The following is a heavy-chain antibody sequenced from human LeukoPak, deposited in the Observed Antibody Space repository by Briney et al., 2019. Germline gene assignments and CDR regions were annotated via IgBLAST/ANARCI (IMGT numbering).Heavy chain of an antibody. Sequence: ASVKVSCKASGGTFSSYAISWVRQAPGQGLEWMGRIIPIFGTANYAQKFQGRVTITTDESTSTAYMELSSLRSDDTAVYYCAREPNTYYDFWSGYATNWFDPWGQGTLVTVSS. J-gene: IGHJ5*02. CDR2: IIPIFGTA. CDR1: GGTFSSYA. D-gene: IGHD3-3*01. V-gene: IGHV1-69*05. CDR3: AREPNTYYDFWSGYATNWFDP.